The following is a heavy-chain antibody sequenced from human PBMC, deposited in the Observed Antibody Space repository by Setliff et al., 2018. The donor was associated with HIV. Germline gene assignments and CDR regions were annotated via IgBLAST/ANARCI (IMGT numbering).Heavy chain of an antibody. CDR2: MHPNSGGT. Sequence: ASVKVSCKASGYTFTSYYIYWVRQAPGEGLEWLGWMHPNSGGTSYARKFRGRVTLTRDTSINTAYMELSRLTSDDTAVYYCARWQEAYSYYFDSWGQGTLVTVSS. CDR1: GYTFTSYY. J-gene: IGHJ4*02. D-gene: IGHD3-16*01. CDR3: ARWQEAYSYYFDS. V-gene: IGHV1-2*02.